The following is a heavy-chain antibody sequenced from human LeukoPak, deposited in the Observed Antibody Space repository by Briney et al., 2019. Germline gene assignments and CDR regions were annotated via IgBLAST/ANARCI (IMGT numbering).Heavy chain of an antibody. Sequence: ASVKVSCKASGYTFTGYYMHWVRQAPGQGLEWMGWINPNSGGTNYAQKFQGRVTMTRDTSISTAYMELSRLRSDDTAVYYCARDKVTGLADWFDPWGQGTLVTVSS. CDR3: ARDKVTGLADWFDP. CDR1: GYTFTGYY. V-gene: IGHV1-2*02. D-gene: IGHD3-9*01. CDR2: INPNSGGT. J-gene: IGHJ5*02.